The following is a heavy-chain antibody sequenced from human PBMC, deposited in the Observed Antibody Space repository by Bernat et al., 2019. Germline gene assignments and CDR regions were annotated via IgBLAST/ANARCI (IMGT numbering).Heavy chain of an antibody. CDR2: ISSSSSTI. CDR1: GFTFSSYS. CDR3: ARDPSYYYYYMDV. Sequence: EVQLVESGGGLVQPGGSLRLSCAASGFTFSSYSMNWVRQAPGKGLEWVSYISSSSSTIYYADSLKGRFTNSTDNAKNSLYLLLKSLRDEDTAVYYCARDPSYYYYYMDVWGKGTTVTVSS. J-gene: IGHJ6*03. V-gene: IGHV3-48*02.